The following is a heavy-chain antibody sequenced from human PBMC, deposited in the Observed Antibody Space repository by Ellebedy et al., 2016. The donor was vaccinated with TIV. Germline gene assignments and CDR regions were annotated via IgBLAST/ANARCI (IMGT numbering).Heavy chain of an antibody. D-gene: IGHD2/OR15-2a*01. V-gene: IGHV3-23*01. Sequence: GGSLRLXXAASGFTFSSYAMTWVRQAPGKGLEWVSAIVGSGGSTYYADSVKGRFTISRDNSKNTLYLQMNSLRAEDTAVYYCAREYSAFDMWGQGTMVTVSS. J-gene: IGHJ3*02. CDR3: AREYSAFDM. CDR2: IVGSGGST. CDR1: GFTFSSYA.